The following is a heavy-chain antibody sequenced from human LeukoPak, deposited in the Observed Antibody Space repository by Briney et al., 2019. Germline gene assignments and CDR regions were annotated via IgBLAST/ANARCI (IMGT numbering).Heavy chain of an antibody. CDR1: NYPITSDYY. Sequence: PSETLSLTCAVSNYPITSDYYWAWIRQPPAQGLEWIGQSVHIGIDPYNPSLKSRVTMSVHTSRSQFSVNLNSVTAADTAVYYCGRAGFGTAYNRFYYYMDVWGKGTTVTVSS. CDR2: SVHIGID. V-gene: IGHV4-38-2*01. CDR3: GRAGFGTAYNRFYYYMDV. D-gene: IGHD3-16*01. J-gene: IGHJ6*03.